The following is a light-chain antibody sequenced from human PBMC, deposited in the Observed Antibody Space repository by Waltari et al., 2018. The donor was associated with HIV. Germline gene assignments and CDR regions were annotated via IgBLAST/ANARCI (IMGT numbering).Light chain of an antibody. V-gene: IGLV2-23*02. CDR3: ASYGGTSNFV. J-gene: IGLJ2*01. CDR1: DVGNYTL. CDR2: EVT. Sequence: QSALTQPASVSGSPGQSITISCTGSDVGNYTLVSWYQQDPGKAPRLMIFEVTKRPSGVSERFSGSKSGNTASLTISGLQAEDEADYYCASYGGTSNFVFGGGTRVTVL.